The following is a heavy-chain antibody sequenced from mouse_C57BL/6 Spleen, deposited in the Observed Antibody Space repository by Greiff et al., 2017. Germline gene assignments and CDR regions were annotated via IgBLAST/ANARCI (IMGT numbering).Heavy chain of an antibody. Sequence: QVQLQQSGPELVKPGASVKISCKASGYAFSSSWMNWVKQRPGKGLEWIGRIYPGDGDTNYNGKFKGKATLTADKSSSTAYMQLSSLTSEDSAVYFSAGYGSTSWFAYWGQGTLVTVSA. D-gene: IGHD1-1*01. J-gene: IGHJ3*01. V-gene: IGHV1-82*01. CDR1: GYAFSSSW. CDR2: IYPGDGDT. CDR3: AGYGSTSWFAY.